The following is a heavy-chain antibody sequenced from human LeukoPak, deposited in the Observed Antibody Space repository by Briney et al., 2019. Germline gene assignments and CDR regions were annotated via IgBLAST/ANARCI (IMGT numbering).Heavy chain of an antibody. J-gene: IGHJ4*02. Sequence: ASVKVSCKASGYTFTSYYMHWVRQAPGQGLEWMGIINPSGGSTSYAQKFQGRVTMTRDTSTSTVYMELSSLRSEDTAVYYCAGERRWLQSVHEYYFDYWGQGTLVTVSS. CDR3: AGERRWLQSVHEYYFDY. CDR1: GYTFTSYY. V-gene: IGHV1-46*01. D-gene: IGHD5-24*01. CDR2: INPSGGST.